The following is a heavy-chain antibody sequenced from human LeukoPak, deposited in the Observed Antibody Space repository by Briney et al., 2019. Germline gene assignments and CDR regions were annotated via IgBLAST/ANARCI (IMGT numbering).Heavy chain of an antibody. D-gene: IGHD6-19*01. CDR2: ISYDGSNK. CDR1: GFTFSSYG. J-gene: IGHJ4*02. Sequence: GGSLRLSCAASGFTFSSYGMHWVRQAPSKGLEWVAVISYDGSNKYYADSVKGRFTISRDNSKNTLYLQMNSLRAEDTAVYYCAKDLAVAGYYWGQGTLVTVSS. V-gene: IGHV3-30*18. CDR3: AKDLAVAGYY.